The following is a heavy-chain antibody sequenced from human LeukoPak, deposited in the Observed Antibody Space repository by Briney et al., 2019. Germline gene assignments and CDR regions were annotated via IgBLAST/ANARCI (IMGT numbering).Heavy chain of an antibody. CDR2: ISHSGST. CDR3: ARRPRQAPMDV. Sequence: SETLSLTCTVSGGSISSSNYYWGWIRQPPGKGLEWIGSISHSGSTNYNPSLKSRVTISVDTSKNQFSLKLSSVTAADTAVYYCARRPRQAPMDVWGKGTTVTVSS. J-gene: IGHJ6*03. CDR1: GGSISSSNYY. V-gene: IGHV4-39*07.